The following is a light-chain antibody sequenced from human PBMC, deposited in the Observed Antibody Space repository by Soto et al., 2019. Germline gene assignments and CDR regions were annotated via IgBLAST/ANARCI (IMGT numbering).Light chain of an antibody. J-gene: IGKJ4*01. CDR3: QQYNSYPLT. Sequence: DIQLTQAPSFLSASAGDRVTIACRASQGISSYLAWYQQKPRKAPEVLIFGASTLQSGVPSRFSGSGSGTEFTLTISSLQPEDFATYYCQQYNSYPLTFGGGTKGGYQ. CDR2: GAS. CDR1: QGISSY. V-gene: IGKV1-9*01.